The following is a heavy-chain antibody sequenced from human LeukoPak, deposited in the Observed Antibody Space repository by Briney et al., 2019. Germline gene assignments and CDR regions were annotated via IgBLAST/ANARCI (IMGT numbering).Heavy chain of an antibody. CDR1: GISVSDGRYY. J-gene: IGHJ3*02. CDR2: KYYSGSA. D-gene: IGHD2-2*01. V-gene: IGHV4-31*03. Sequence: PSEPLSLTCNVSGISVSDGRYYWTWIRHHPTKGLEWIGYKYYSGSAKYNPSLKSRLTISIDTAKNQFSLQLSSVTAADTATYYCATPYCSSLSCLDVFNMWGQGTRVTVSS. CDR3: ATPYCSSLSCLDVFNM.